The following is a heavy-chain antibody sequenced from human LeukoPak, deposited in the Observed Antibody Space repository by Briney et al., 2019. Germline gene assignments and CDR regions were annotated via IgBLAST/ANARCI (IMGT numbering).Heavy chain of an antibody. D-gene: IGHD1-26*01. Sequence: GASVKVSCKASGGTFSSYAISWVRQAPGQGLEWMGGIIPIFGTANYAQKFQGRVTITADESTSTAYMELSSLRSEDTAVYYCASTYSGSYSHYYYGMDAWGQGTTVTVSS. CDR2: IIPIFGTA. CDR1: GGTFSSYA. J-gene: IGHJ6*02. V-gene: IGHV1-69*13. CDR3: ASTYSGSYSHYYYGMDA.